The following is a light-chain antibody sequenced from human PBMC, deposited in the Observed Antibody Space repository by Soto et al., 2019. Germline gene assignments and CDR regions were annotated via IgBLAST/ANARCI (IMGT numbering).Light chain of an antibody. V-gene: IGLV1-51*01. Sequence: QSVLTQPPSVSAAPGQRVTISCSGSRSNMGIDYVSWYQQLPGTAPKVLIYDNNKQPSGIPDRFSGSKSGTSATLGITGLQTGDEADYYCGTWDSSLSAGVFGGGTKLTVL. CDR2: DNN. CDR3: GTWDSSLSAGV. CDR1: RSNMGIDY. J-gene: IGLJ3*02.